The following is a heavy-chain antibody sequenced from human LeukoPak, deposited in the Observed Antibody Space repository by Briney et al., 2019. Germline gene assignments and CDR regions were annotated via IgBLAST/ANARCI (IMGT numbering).Heavy chain of an antibody. CDR3: ARHITNSGSAFDL. CDR1: DGSISGYY. V-gene: IGHV4-59*08. D-gene: IGHD3-10*01. Sequence: SETLSLTCTVSDGSISGYYWGWIRQAPGRGLEWIAYIHYTGINNYNPSLKSRAAISVDTSTNQFSLKLTSVTAADTAMYYCARHITNSGSAFDLSGRGTLVTVSS. J-gene: IGHJ2*01. CDR2: IHYTGIN.